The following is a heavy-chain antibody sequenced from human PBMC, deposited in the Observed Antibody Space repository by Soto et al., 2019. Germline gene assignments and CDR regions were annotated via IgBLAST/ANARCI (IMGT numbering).Heavy chain of an antibody. J-gene: IGHJ3*02. CDR3: ARDSPRLVAGKALEAFDI. Sequence: PGGSLRLSCAASGFTFSSYWMSWVRQAPGKGLEWVANIKQDGSEKYYVDSVKGRFTISRDNAKNSLYLQMNSLRAEDTAVYYCARDSPRLVAGKALEAFDIWGQGTMVTVSS. D-gene: IGHD6-19*01. CDR2: IKQDGSEK. CDR1: GFTFSSYW. V-gene: IGHV3-7*01.